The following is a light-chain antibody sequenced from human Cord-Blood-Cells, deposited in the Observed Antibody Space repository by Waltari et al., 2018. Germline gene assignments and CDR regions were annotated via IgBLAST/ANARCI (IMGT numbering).Light chain of an antibody. CDR2: GAS. J-gene: IGKJ3*01. CDR3: QQYNNWPPFT. V-gene: IGKV3-15*01. CDR1: QSVSSN. Sequence: EIGMLQSPATLSVSPGERATLSCRASQSVSSNLAWYQQKPGQAPRLLIYGASTRATGIPARFSGSGSGTEFTLTISSLQSEDFAVYYCQQYNNWPPFTFGPGTKVDIK.